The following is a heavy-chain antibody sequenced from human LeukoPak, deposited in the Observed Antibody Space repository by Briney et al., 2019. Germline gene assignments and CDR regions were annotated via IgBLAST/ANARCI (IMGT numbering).Heavy chain of an antibody. Sequence: GASVTVSFTASGGTFLNYAIRWVRQAPGQGLAGMGRIIHILGIAHYAQKFQGRLTITADKHTHTAYMDVNSLTSEDTAVYYCARDSHDFWSGYYPPADPTYYYYGMDVWGQGTTVTVSS. CDR1: GGTFLNYA. CDR3: ARDSHDFWSGYYPPADPTYYYYGMDV. D-gene: IGHD3-3*01. V-gene: IGHV1-69*04. J-gene: IGHJ6*02. CDR2: IIHILGIA.